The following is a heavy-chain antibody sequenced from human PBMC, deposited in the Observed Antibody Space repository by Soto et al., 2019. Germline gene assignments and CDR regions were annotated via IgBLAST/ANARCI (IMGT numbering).Heavy chain of an antibody. V-gene: IGHV3-23*01. CDR3: AKDRGGNSNFDY. CDR1: GFTFSTYA. CDR2: ISSNGGST. J-gene: IGHJ4*02. Sequence: LRXSCAASGFTFSTYAITWVRQAPGKGLEWVSAISSNGGSTYYADSAKGRFTISRDNSKSTVYLQFNSLRAEDTAVYYCAKDRGGNSNFDYWGQGTLVTVSS. D-gene: IGHD2-21*02.